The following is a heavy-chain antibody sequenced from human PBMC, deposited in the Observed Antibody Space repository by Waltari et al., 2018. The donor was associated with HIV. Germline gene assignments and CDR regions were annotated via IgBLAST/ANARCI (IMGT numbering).Heavy chain of an antibody. CDR1: GGSISDSSYH. J-gene: IGHJ1*01. V-gene: IGHV4-39*01. CDR3: VSGYDRSDVYLEEFFQF. CDR2: IYSGVNT. D-gene: IGHD3-22*01. Sequence: QLQLQESGPGLVKPSETLSLTCTVSGGSISDSSYHWGWIRQPPGKGLEWIGSIYSGVNTYYNPSLRSRVTISGDTSQNQVSLKLSSLTAADTAVYYCVSGYDRSDVYLEEFFQFWGQGTLVTVSS.